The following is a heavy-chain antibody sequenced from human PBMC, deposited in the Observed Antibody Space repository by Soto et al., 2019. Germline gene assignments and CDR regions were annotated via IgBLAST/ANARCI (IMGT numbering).Heavy chain of an antibody. CDR2: IRGGGVDT. V-gene: IGHV3-23*02. D-gene: IGHD3-3*01. Sequence: EVQLLESGGGLVQPGGSLRLSCAASGFTFSNYAMSWVRQAPGKGPEWVSGIRGGGVDTYYVDSVKGRFIISRENSMKTLYLQMITLRADDAEVYYCAKEAAGIGVPLFDSWGHGTLVTVSS. CDR1: GFTFSNYA. CDR3: AKEAAGIGVPLFDS. J-gene: IGHJ5*01.